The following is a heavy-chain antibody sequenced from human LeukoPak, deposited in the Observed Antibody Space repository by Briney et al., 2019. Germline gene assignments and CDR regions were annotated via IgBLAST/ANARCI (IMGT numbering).Heavy chain of an antibody. Sequence: ASVKVSCKASGYTFTSYGISWVRQAPGQGLEWMGWISAYNGNTNYAQKLQGRVTMTTDTSTSTAYMELSSLRSEDTAVYYCAREGGSGSYYSYDAFDIWGQGTMVTVSS. D-gene: IGHD3-10*01. CDR2: ISAYNGNT. J-gene: IGHJ3*02. CDR3: AREGGSGSYYSYDAFDI. CDR1: GYTFTSYG. V-gene: IGHV1-18*01.